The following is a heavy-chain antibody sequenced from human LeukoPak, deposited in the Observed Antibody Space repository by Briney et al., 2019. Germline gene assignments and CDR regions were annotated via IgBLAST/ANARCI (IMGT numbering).Heavy chain of an antibody. J-gene: IGHJ4*02. CDR3: AATTDSSSWYEVLWYFDY. CDR2: IIPIFGTA. Sequence: ASVKVSCKASGGTFSSYAISWVRQAPGQGLEWMGRIIPIFGTANYAQKFQGRVTITTDESTSTAYMELSRLRSEDTAVYYCAATTDSSSWYEVLWYFDYWGQGTLVTVSS. V-gene: IGHV1-69*05. D-gene: IGHD6-13*01. CDR1: GGTFSSYA.